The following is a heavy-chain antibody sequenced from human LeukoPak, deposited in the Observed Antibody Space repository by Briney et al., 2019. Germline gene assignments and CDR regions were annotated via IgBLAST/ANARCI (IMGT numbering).Heavy chain of an antibody. J-gene: IGHJ5*02. CDR3: ARESTPRGFDP. CDR2: IYYSGST. D-gene: IGHD5/OR15-5a*01. V-gene: IGHV4-39*07. CDR1: GGSISSSSYY. Sequence: ASETLSLTCTVSGGSISSSSYYWGWIRQPPGKGLEWIGSIYYSGSTYYNPSLKSRVTISVDTSKNQFSLKLSSVTAADTAVYYCARESTPRGFDPWGQGTLVTVSS.